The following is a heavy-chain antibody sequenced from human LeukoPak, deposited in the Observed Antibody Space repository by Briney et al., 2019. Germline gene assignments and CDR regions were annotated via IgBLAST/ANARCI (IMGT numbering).Heavy chain of an antibody. CDR3: ARQDYDILTGYYRGHAFDI. D-gene: IGHD3-9*01. V-gene: IGHV1-69*06. CDR2: IIPIFGTA. CDR1: GGTFSSYA. J-gene: IGHJ3*02. Sequence: SVKLSCKASGGTFSSYAISWVRQAPGQGLEWMGGIIPIFGTANYAQKFPGRVTITADKSTSTAYMELSSLRSEDTAVYYCARQDYDILTGYYRGHAFDIWGQGIMVTVSS.